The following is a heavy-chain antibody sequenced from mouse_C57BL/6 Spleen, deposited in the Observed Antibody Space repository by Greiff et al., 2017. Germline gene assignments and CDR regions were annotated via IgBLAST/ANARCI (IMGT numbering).Heavy chain of an antibody. CDR1: GYTFTSYW. V-gene: IGHV1-53*01. CDR3: ALTTGVSYWYFDV. J-gene: IGHJ1*03. Sequence: VQLQQPGTELVKPGASVKLSCKASGYTFTSYWMHWVKQRPGQGLEWIGNINPSNGGTNYNEKFKSKATLTVDKSSSTAYMQLSSLTSEDSAVYYCALTTGVSYWYFDVWGTGTTVTVSS. D-gene: IGHD1-1*01. CDR2: INPSNGGT.